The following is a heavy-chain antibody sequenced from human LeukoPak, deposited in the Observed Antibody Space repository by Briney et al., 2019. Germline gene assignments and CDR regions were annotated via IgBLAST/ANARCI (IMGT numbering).Heavy chain of an antibody. CDR2: IIETGASP. D-gene: IGHD6-19*01. Sequence: PGGSLRLSCAASGFSFSLYAMNWVRQAPGKRLEWVSTIIETGASPYYADSVRGRFTVSRDPSKSMFYLQMNSLRAEDTAIYYCARRGAGSGGLDYWGQGTLVTVSS. J-gene: IGHJ4*02. CDR1: GFSFSLYA. CDR3: ARRGAGSGGLDY. V-gene: IGHV3-23*01.